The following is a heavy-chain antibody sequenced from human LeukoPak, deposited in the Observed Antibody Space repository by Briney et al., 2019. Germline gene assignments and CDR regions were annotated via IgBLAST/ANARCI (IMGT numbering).Heavy chain of an antibody. J-gene: IGHJ4*02. CDR3: ASRPRADIGPLDF. D-gene: IGHD1-14*01. Sequence: GGSLRLSCAASGFTFSSYWMTWVRQAPGKGLERVSSISGSGSRTYYTESVKGRFTISRDNSKNTLYLQMNSLRADETAIYYCASRPRADIGPLDFWGQGTLVTVSS. V-gene: IGHV3-23*01. CDR1: GFTFSSYW. CDR2: ISGSGSRT.